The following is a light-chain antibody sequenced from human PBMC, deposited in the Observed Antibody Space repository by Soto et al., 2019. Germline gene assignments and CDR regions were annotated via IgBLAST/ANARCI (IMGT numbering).Light chain of an antibody. V-gene: IGKV1-5*03. J-gene: IGKJ1*01. Sequence: IQMTQSPSTLSASEGDRVTLTCRASQNIETWLAWYQQQPGKAPKLLIYKASSLESGVPSRFSGSGSGTEFTLTISSLQPDVFATYSCQQYSTYARTFGQGTKVEI. CDR2: KAS. CDR3: QQYSTYART. CDR1: QNIETW.